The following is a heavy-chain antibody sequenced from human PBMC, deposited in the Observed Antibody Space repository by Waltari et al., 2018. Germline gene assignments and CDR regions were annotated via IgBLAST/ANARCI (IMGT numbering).Heavy chain of an antibody. CDR1: GGSIRSTNYY. CDR3: ARHQDWVVVSATWFDP. V-gene: IGHV4-39*01. CDR2: IYYRGNT. Sequence: QLRLQESGPGLVKPSDTLSLTCTVSGGSIRSTNYYWGWIRQPPGKGLEWIWSIYYRGNTYYNPSLKSRVTMSADTSKNQFSLKLSSVTAADTAVYYCARHQDWVVVSATWFDPWGQGTLVTVSS. D-gene: IGHD2-21*02. J-gene: IGHJ5*02.